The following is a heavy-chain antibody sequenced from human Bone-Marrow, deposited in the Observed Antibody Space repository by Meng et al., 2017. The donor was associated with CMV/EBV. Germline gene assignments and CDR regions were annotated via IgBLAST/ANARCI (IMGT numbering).Heavy chain of an antibody. V-gene: IGHV1-2*02. D-gene: IGHD5-12*01. Sequence: ASVKVSCKASGYTFTGYYMHWVRQAPGQGLEWMGWINPNSGVTTYGQMLQGRVTMTRDKSSSTAYMEVSRLTSDDTAIYYCSRGYEAGVPHFDYWGQGTRVTVSS. CDR2: INPNSGVT. CDR3: SRGYEAGVPHFDY. CDR1: GYTFTGYY. J-gene: IGHJ4*02.